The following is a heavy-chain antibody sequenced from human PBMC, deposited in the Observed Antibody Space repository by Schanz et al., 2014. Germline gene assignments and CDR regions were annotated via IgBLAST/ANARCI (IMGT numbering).Heavy chain of an antibody. CDR2: IYGGIGA. CDR3: ARDLPYCDGGKCYSDGFDI. D-gene: IGHD2-21*01. V-gene: IGHV3-66*01. J-gene: IGHJ3*02. Sequence: EGQLAESGGGLVQPGGSLRLSCAVSGFTVSSNQISGAGRAPGTGLEWVSVIYGGIGAYYADSVKGRFTVSRDSGQNSVYLQMNSLRAGDTAVYYCARDLPYCDGGKCYSDGFDIWGQGTLVTISS. CDR1: GFTVSSNQ.